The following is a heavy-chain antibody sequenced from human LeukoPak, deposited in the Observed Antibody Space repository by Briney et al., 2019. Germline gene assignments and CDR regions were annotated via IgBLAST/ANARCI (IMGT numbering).Heavy chain of an antibody. CDR2: ISGSGNT. CDR1: EFPFSSYA. Sequence: GGSLRLSCAASEFPFSSYAMSWVRQTPGKGLEWVSTISGSGNTYYADSVKGRFTISRDNSKNTLYLQMNSLRAEDTAVYYCARDGASFDYWGQGTLVTVSS. V-gene: IGHV3-23*01. CDR3: ARDGASFDY. J-gene: IGHJ4*02.